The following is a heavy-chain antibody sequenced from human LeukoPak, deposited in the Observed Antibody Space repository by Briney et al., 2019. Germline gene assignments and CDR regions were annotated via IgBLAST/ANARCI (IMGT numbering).Heavy chain of an antibody. J-gene: IGHJ5*02. D-gene: IGHD6-19*01. Sequence: SQTRSLTCTVTGGSIGRGSYYWSWFRQPAGKGLEWIGRIYTSGSTKYNPSLKSRVTISIDTSKNQFSLKLSSVTATDTAVYYCARDGYSSGWAFDPWGQGTLVTVSS. CDR1: GGSIGRGSYY. V-gene: IGHV4-61*02. CDR2: IYTSGST. CDR3: ARDGYSSGWAFDP.